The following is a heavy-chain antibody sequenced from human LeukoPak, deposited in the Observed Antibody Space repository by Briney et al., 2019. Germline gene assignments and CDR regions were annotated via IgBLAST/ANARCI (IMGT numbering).Heavy chain of an antibody. Sequence: PSETLSLTCTVSGGSISGYYWSWIRQPPGQGLEWIGFIYYRGTSKYNPSLMSRVTMSVDTSKNQVSLKLSSVTAADTAVYYCARHYCSGGNCYYFDHWGQGTLVTVSS. D-gene: IGHD2-15*01. CDR2: IYYRGTS. V-gene: IGHV4-59*08. CDR3: ARHYCSGGNCYYFDH. CDR1: GGSISGYY. J-gene: IGHJ4*02.